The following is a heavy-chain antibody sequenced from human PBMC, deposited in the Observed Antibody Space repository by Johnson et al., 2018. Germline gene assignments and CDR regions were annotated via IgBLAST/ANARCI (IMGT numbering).Heavy chain of an antibody. D-gene: IGHD5-18*01. J-gene: IGHJ6*02. CDR2: IIPIFGTA. V-gene: IGHV1-69*06. Sequence: QVQLVESGAEVKKPGSSVKVSCKASGGTFSSYAISWVRQAPGQGLEWMGGIIPIFGTANYAQKFQGRVTMTRDTSTSTVYMELRSLRSEDTAVYYCARVAARGYSYDEYYYYYGMDVWGQGTTVTVSS. CDR1: GGTFSSYA. CDR3: ARVAARGYSYDEYYYYYGMDV.